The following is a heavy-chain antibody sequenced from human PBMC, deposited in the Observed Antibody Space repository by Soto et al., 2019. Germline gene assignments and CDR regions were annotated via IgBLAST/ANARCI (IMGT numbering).Heavy chain of an antibody. CDR2: IYHSGST. D-gene: IGHD4-17*01. Sequence: PSETLSLTCAVSGGSISSGGYSWSWIRQPPGKGLEWIGYIYHSGSTYYNPSLKSRVTISVDRSKNQFSLKLSSVTAADTAVYYCARAWTTVTTLDYWGQGTLVTVS. J-gene: IGHJ4*02. V-gene: IGHV4-30-2*01. CDR3: ARAWTTVTTLDY. CDR1: GGSISSGGYS.